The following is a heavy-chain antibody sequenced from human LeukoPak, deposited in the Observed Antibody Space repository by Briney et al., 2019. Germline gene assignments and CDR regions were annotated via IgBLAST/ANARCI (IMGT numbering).Heavy chain of an antibody. V-gene: IGHV1-18*01. Sequence: ASVKVSCKASGYTFTSYGISWVRQAPGQGLEWMGWISAYNGNTNYAQKLQGRVTMTTDTSTSTAYMELRSLRSEDTAVYYCARVASYESSGYYGFWGQGTLVTVSS. CDR2: ISAYNGNT. CDR1: GYTFTSYG. J-gene: IGHJ4*02. D-gene: IGHD3-22*01. CDR3: ARVASYESSGYYGF.